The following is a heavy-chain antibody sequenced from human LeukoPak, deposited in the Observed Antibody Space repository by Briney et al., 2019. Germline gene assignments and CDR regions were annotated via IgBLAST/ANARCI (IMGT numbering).Heavy chain of an antibody. J-gene: IGHJ4*02. D-gene: IGHD4-11*01. CDR3: ARLDYSKFDY. V-gene: IGHV1-46*01. Sequence: ASVKVSCKASGYTFTGYYMHWVRQAPGQGLEWMGIIKPSDGSTIYAQKFQGRVTMTSDTSTTTVCMEVSSLRSDDTAVYYCARLDYSKFDYWGQGTLVTVSS. CDR2: IKPSDGST. CDR1: GYTFTGYY.